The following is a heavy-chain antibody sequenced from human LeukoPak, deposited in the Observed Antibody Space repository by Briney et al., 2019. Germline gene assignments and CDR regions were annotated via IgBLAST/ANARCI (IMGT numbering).Heavy chain of an antibody. D-gene: IGHD4-23*01. J-gene: IGHJ4*02. CDR3: ARETGNSAFDY. CDR1: GVSISSGGYY. Sequence: SETLSLTCTVSGVSISSGGYYWSWIRQHPGKGLEWIGYIYYSGSTYYNPSLKSRVTISVDTSKNQFSLKLSSVTTADTAVYYCARETGNSAFDYWGQGTLVTVSS. V-gene: IGHV4-31*03. CDR2: IYYSGST.